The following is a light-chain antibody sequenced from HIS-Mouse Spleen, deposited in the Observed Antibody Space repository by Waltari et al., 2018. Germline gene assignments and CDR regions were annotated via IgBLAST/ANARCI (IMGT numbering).Light chain of an antibody. V-gene: IGLV3-1*01. J-gene: IGLJ1*01. Sequence: SYELTQPPSVSVSPGQTARITCSGDALPKKYACWYQQKPGQSPVLVIYQDSKRPSGIPERFSGSNSGNTATLTISGTQAMDEADYYCQAWDSSTYVFGTGTKVTVL. CDR1: ALPKKY. CDR3: QAWDSSTYV. CDR2: QDS.